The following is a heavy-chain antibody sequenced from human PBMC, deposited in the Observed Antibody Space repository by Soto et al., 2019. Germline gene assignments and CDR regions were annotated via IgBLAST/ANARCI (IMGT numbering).Heavy chain of an antibody. D-gene: IGHD3-10*01. V-gene: IGHV4-34*01. CDR3: ARGRNPYYYGSGSYFSDY. J-gene: IGHJ4*02. Sequence: PSETLSLTCAVYGGSFSGYYWSWIRQPPGKGLEWIGEINHSGSTNYNPSLKSRVTISVDTSKNQFSLKLSSVTAADTAVYYCARGRNPYYYGSGSYFSDYWGQGTLVTAPQ. CDR2: INHSGST. CDR1: GGSFSGYY.